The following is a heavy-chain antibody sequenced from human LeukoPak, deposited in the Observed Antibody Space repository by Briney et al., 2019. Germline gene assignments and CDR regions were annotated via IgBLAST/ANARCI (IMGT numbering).Heavy chain of an antibody. CDR3: ARGGRNYGDYLPPSWYFEL. CDR2: IYHSGRT. V-gene: IGHV4-38-2*01. J-gene: IGHJ2*01. Sequence: SETLSLTCDVSGFSISSGYDWAWFRQPPGKGLEWIGSIYHSGRTYYNPSPKSRVTISVDTSKNQFSLKLRSVTVADTAVYYCARGGRNYGDYLPPSWYFELWGRGTLVTVSS. CDR1: GFSISSGYD. D-gene: IGHD4-17*01.